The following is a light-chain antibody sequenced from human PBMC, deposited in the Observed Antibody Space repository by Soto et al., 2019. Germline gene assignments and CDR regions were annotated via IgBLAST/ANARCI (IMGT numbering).Light chain of an antibody. V-gene: IGKV3D-20*02. CDR1: QSITRNY. CDR3: QQRSNWPPIT. J-gene: IGKJ5*01. Sequence: EIVLTQSPGTLSLSPGERATLSCRASQSITRNYLAWYQQKSGQAPRLLIYGASSRATGIPDRFSGSGSGTDFTLTISSLEPEDFAVYYCQQRSNWPPITFGQGTRLEI. CDR2: GAS.